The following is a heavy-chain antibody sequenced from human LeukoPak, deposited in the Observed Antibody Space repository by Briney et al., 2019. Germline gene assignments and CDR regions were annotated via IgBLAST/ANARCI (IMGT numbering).Heavy chain of an antibody. J-gene: IGHJ4*02. CDR3: ARGTIMVQGVN. CDR1: GYTFTSYD. Sequence: ASVKVSCKASGYTFTSYDINWVRQATGQGLEWMGWMNPSSGNTGYAQKFQGRVTMTRNASISTAYMELSSLRSEDTAVYYCARGTIMVQGVNWGQGTLVTVSS. V-gene: IGHV1-8*01. D-gene: IGHD3-10*01. CDR2: MNPSSGNT.